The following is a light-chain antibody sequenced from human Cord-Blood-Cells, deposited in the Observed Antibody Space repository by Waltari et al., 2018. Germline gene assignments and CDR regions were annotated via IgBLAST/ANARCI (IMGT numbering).Light chain of an antibody. CDR2: YDS. V-gene: IGLV3-21*04. CDR3: QVWDSSSDHWV. J-gene: IGLJ3*02. CDR1: NIGSKS. Sequence: SYVLSQPPSVSVAPGKTARITCGGNNIGSKSVHWYQQKPGQAPVLVIYYDSDRPSGIPERFSGSNSGNTATLTISRGEAGDEADSYCQVWDSSSDHWVFGGGTKLTVL.